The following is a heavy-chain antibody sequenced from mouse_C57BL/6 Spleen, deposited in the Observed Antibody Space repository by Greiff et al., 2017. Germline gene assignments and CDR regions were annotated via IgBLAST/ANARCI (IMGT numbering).Heavy chain of an antibody. CDR2: INPNNGGT. CDR3: ARSGGIRDYAMDY. Sequence: EVQLQQSGPELVKPGASVKISCKASGYTFTDYYMNWVKQSHGKSLEWIGDINPNNGGTSYNQKFKGKATLTVDKSSSTAYMELRSLTSEDSAVYDCARSGGIRDYAMDYWGQGTSVTVSS. V-gene: IGHV1-26*01. CDR1: GYTFTDYY. D-gene: IGHD1-1*01. J-gene: IGHJ4*01.